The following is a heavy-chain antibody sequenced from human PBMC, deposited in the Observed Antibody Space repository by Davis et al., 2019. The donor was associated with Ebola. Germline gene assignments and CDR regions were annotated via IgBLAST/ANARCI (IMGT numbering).Heavy chain of an antibody. D-gene: IGHD6-13*01. Sequence: GESLKISCAASGFVFSSYVMRWVRRAPGKGLEWVSAISDSGGSTYYADSVKGRFTISRDNSKNTLYLQMNSLRAEDTAVYYCAKGHSIFRSGAFDIWGQGTMVTVSS. V-gene: IGHV3-23*01. CDR1: GFVFSSYV. CDR3: AKGHSIFRSGAFDI. CDR2: ISDSGGST. J-gene: IGHJ3*02.